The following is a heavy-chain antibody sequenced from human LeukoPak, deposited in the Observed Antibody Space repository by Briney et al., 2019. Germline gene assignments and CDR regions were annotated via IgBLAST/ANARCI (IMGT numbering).Heavy chain of an antibody. D-gene: IGHD1-7*01. CDR2: IYYSGST. CDR1: GGSISSYY. V-gene: IGHV4-59*01. J-gene: IGHJ4*02. Sequence: SETLSLTCTVSGGSISSYYWSWLRQPPGKGLEWIGYIYYSGSTNYNPSLKSRVTISVDTSKNQFSLKLSSVTAADTAVYYCARGRNYADYWGQGTLVTVSS. CDR3: ARGRNYADY.